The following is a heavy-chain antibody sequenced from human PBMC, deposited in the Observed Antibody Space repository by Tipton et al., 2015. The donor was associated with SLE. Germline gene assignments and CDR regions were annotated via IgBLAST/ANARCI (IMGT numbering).Heavy chain of an antibody. CDR3: VRDRGGSGWPYWYFDI. D-gene: IGHD6-19*01. J-gene: IGHJ2*01. CDR1: GFAFNRYW. Sequence: GSLRLSCAASGFAFNRYWMYWVRQSPGKGLEWVASIKEDGKEEFYVDSVKGRLTISRDNAKNSLYLQLNSLRVEDTAVYYCVRDRGGSGWPYWYFDIWGRGTLVTVSS. V-gene: IGHV3-7*01. CDR2: IKEDGKEE.